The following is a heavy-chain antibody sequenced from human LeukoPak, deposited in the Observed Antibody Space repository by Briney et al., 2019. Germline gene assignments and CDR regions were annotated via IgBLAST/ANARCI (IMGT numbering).Heavy chain of an antibody. J-gene: IGHJ2*01. CDR1: GYTLSGYY. Sequence: ASVKLSCKASGYTLSGYYMHWMRQAPAQGLEWMGWINPHSGGTNYAQKFQSRVTMTRDTSISTAYMELSRLRSDDTAVYCCARDFVVTTGDNWYFDLWGRGTLVTVSS. D-gene: IGHD2-21*02. CDR3: ARDFVVTTGDNWYFDL. CDR2: INPHSGGT. V-gene: IGHV1-2*02.